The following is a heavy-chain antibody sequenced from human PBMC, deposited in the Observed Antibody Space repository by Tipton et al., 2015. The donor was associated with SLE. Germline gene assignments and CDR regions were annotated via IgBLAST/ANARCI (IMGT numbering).Heavy chain of an antibody. V-gene: IGHV1-8*01. J-gene: IGHJ4*02. CDR3: ARRSGIHYFDF. CDR2: MNPKSGNT. CDR1: GYTFSSHD. Sequence: QSGAEVKKTGASVKVSCKASGYTFSSHDINWVRQAPGQGLEWMGWMNPKSGNTGYSQKFQGRVSMTRNTSISTAYLEMRSLRFEDTAVYYCARRSGIHYFDFWGQGTLVTVSS.